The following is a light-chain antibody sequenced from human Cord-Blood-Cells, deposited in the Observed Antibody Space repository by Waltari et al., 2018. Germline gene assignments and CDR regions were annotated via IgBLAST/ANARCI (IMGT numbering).Light chain of an antibody. CDR1: QSVSSY. Sequence: EIVLTQSPATLSLSPWERATLPCRASQSVSSYLAWYQQKPGQAPRLLIYDASNRATGIPARFSGSGSGTDFTLTISSLEPEDFAVYYCQQRSNWPRFTFGPGTKVDIK. CDR2: DAS. CDR3: QQRSNWPRFT. J-gene: IGKJ3*01. V-gene: IGKV3-11*01.